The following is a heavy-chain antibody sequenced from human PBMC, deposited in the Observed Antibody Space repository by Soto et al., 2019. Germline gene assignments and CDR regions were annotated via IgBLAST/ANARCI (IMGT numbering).Heavy chain of an antibody. V-gene: IGHV3-74*01. CDR1: GFTIRSYG. Sequence: GGSLRLSCTASGFTIRSYGRHWVRQAPGKGLVRVSRINSDGSRTNYADSVKGRFTISRDNAKNTLYLQMSSLRAEDTAVYYCAREDSSPRTGYCSSTSCYEFDYWGQGTLVTVSS. D-gene: IGHD2-2*01. CDR3: AREDSSPRTGYCSSTSCYEFDY. CDR2: INSDGSRT. J-gene: IGHJ4*02.